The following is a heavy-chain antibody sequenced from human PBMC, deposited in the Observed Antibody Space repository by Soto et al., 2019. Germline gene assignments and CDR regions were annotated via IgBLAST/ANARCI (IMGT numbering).Heavy chain of an antibody. CDR2: IYWDDDK. V-gene: IGHV2-5*02. J-gene: IGHJ4*02. D-gene: IGHD3-22*01. Sequence: SLPTLVNRTQSLTRTCTFSVFALSDSGVAVGWIRQPPGKSLEWLGIIYWDDDKRYRPSLKSRLTITKDTSKKQVVLTMTNLDPVNTAKYFSTPRHQGSYYVSSEYQAHFDYWGQGTLVTVSS. CDR3: TPRHQGSYYVSSEYQAHFDY. CDR1: VFALSDSGVA.